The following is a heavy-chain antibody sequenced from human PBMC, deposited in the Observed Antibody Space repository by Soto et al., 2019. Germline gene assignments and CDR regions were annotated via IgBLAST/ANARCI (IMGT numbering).Heavy chain of an antibody. V-gene: IGHV4-61*01. CDR1: GDSVRSGSYY. J-gene: IGHJ6*04. D-gene: IGHD3-3*01. CDR2: IYSSGST. CDR3: ARATIFGVVHGSDV. Sequence: QVQLQESGPGLVKTSETLSLTCTVSGDSVRSGSYYWTWIRQPPGKGLEFIGYIYSSGSTNYNPSIQRRFTMSLGTSKIPFCLRLSSVTASDTAVYYCARATIFGVVHGSDVWGNGTTVTVSP.